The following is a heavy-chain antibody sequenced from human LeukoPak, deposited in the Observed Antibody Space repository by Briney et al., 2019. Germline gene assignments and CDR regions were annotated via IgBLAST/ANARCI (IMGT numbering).Heavy chain of an antibody. D-gene: IGHD2-21*01. V-gene: IGHV3-64D*06. J-gene: IGHJ4*02. Sequence: PGGSPRLSCSASGFTFSRYAMHWVRQAPGKGLEYVSGISSNGGSTHYADSVKGRFTISRDNSKNTLYLQMSSLRAEDTAVFYCVKGTQYCGGDCYDYWGQGTLVTVSS. CDR1: GFTFSRYA. CDR3: VKGTQYCGGDCYDY. CDR2: ISSNGGST.